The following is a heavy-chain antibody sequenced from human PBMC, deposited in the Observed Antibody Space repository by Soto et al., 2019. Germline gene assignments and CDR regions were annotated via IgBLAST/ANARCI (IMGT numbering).Heavy chain of an antibody. Sequence: QVQLVQSGSEVKKPGSSVKVSFKASGYTFNSYYIHWVRHAPGQGLEWMGWINPSSDVTGYAQSFQGRVSMTRDMSMTTSYIDLTRLSADDTAVYYCVRVGLNRNYDFDFCGQGTLITV. CDR1: GYTFNSYY. D-gene: IGHD3-16*01. V-gene: IGHV1-2*02. CDR3: VRVGLNRNYDFDF. CDR2: INPSSDVT. J-gene: IGHJ4*02.